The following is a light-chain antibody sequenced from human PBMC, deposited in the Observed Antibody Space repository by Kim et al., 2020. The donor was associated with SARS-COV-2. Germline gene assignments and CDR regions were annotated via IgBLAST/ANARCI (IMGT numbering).Light chain of an antibody. V-gene: IGKV3-20*01. Sequence: SPGERATLSCRASPSVFSNYLAWYQQKPGQAPRLLIHGATSRATGIPDRFSGSGSGSDFTLTISRLEPEDSAVYYCQQYGGSPLYSFGQGTKLEI. J-gene: IGKJ2*03. CDR1: PSVFSNY. CDR2: GAT. CDR3: QQYGGSPLYS.